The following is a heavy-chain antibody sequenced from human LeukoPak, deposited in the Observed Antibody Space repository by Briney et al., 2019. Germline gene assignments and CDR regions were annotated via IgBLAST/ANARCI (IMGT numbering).Heavy chain of an antibody. J-gene: IGHJ6*03. CDR2: INPNSGGT. D-gene: IGHD2-15*01. Sequence: ASVKVSCKASGYTFTSYGISWVRQAPGQGLEWMGWINPNSGGTNYAQKFQGRVTMTRDTSISTAYMELSRLRSDDTAVYYCARDVDCSGGSCYYYYMDVWGKGTTVTVSS. CDR1: GYTFTSYG. CDR3: ARDVDCSGGSCYYYYMDV. V-gene: IGHV1-2*02.